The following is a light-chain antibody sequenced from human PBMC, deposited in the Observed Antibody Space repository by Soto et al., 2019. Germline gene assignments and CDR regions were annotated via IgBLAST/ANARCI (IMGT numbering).Light chain of an antibody. Sequence: DIQRTQSPSSLSASVEDRVIITCRASQSISNHLNWYQQKPGKAPKLLIFAASSLQSGVPSRFSGSGSGTEFTLTISSLQPEDFATYYCLQHNSYPLTFGGGTKVDIK. CDR3: LQHNSYPLT. V-gene: IGKV1-17*01. CDR1: QSISNH. CDR2: AAS. J-gene: IGKJ4*01.